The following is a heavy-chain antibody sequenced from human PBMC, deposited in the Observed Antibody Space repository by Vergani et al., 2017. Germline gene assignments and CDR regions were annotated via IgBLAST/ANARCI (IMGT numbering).Heavy chain of an antibody. D-gene: IGHD3-3*01. CDR1: GFTFNEYC. CDR2: MNGDGDTI. J-gene: IGHJ5*02. CDR3: ARARKFRFGVVWENWFDP. Sequence: EVELVESGGGLVQPGGSLRLSCAASGFTFNEYCMHWARQVPGKGLVWVSGMNGDGDTISYADSVKGRFTIPRDKAKNTLFLQMNSLRAGDTAVYYCARARKFRFGVVWENWFDPWWQGTLVTVSS. V-gene: IGHV3-74*01.